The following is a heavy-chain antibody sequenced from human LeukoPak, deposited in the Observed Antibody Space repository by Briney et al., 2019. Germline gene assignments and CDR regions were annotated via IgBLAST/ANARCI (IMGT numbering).Heavy chain of an antibody. CDR1: GYTFTGYY. J-gene: IGHJ5*02. CDR2: INPNSGGT. D-gene: IGHD3-10*01. Sequence: ASVKVSCKASGYTFTGYYMHWVRQAPGQGLEWMGRINPNSGGTNYAQKFQGRVTMTRDTSISTAYMELSRLRSDDTAVYYCASEQELLWFGELFPRGPNWLDPWGQGTLVTVSS. V-gene: IGHV1-2*06. CDR3: ASEQELLWFGELFPRGPNWLDP.